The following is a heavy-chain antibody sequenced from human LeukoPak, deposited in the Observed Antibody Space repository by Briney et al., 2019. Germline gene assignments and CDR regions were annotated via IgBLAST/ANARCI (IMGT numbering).Heavy chain of an antibody. CDR1: GFTFSSYA. CDR3: AKGSLPYSSSSNGYFDY. J-gene: IGHJ4*02. D-gene: IGHD6-6*01. V-gene: IGHV3-23*01. CDR2: ISGSGGST. Sequence: GGSLRPSCAASGFTFSSYAMSWVRQAPGKGLEWVSAISGSGGSTYYADSVKGRFTISRDNSKNTPYLQMNSLRAEDTAVYYCAKGSLPYSSSSNGYFDYWGQGTLVTVSS.